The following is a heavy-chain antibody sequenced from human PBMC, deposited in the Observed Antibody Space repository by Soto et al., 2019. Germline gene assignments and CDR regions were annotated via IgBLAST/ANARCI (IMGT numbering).Heavy chain of an antibody. V-gene: IGHV1-69*08. Sequence: QVQLVQSGAEVKKPGSSVKVSCKASGGTFSSYTISWVRQAPGQGLEWMGRIIPILGIANYAQKFQGRVTITADKSTSTAYMELSSLRSEDTAVYYCARDGGDYGDLIAYWGQGTLVTVSS. D-gene: IGHD4-17*01. CDR2: IIPILGIA. CDR3: ARDGGDYGDLIAY. J-gene: IGHJ4*02. CDR1: GGTFSSYT.